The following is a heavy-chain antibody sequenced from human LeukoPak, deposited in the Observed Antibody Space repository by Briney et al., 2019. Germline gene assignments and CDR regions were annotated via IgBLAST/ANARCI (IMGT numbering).Heavy chain of an antibody. CDR1: GFPFSSYS. CDR2: ISCSSSYI. J-gene: IGHJ3*02. CDR3: ARSTAAAGADAFDI. V-gene: IGHV3-21*01. Sequence: PGGSLSLSCAAFGFPFSSYSMTWVRQAPGKGWEWASSISCSSSYIYYADSVKGRFTISRDNAKNSLYLQMNSLRAEDTAVYYCARSTAAAGADAFDIWGQGTMVTVSS. D-gene: IGHD6-13*01.